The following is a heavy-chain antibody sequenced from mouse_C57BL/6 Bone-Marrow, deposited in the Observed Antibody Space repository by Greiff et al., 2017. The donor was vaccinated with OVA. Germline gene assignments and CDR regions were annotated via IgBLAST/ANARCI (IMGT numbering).Heavy chain of an antibody. Sequence: QVQLQQSGAELARPGASVNLSSKAPAYTFTSHGISWVKQRTGQALEGIGEIYPRSGNTYYNEKFKGKATLTADKSSSTAYMELRSLTSEDSAVYFCARLYYYGSSYDYWGQGTTLTVSS. V-gene: IGHV1-81*01. CDR2: IYPRSGNT. D-gene: IGHD1-1*01. CDR3: ARLYYYGSSYDY. J-gene: IGHJ2*01. CDR1: AYTFTSHG.